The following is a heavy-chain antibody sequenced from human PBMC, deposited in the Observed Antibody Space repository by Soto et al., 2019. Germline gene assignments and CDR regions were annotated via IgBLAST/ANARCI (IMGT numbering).Heavy chain of an antibody. D-gene: IGHD3-3*02. V-gene: IGHV4-39*01. CDR1: GGSISSSSYY. J-gene: IGHJ5*02. Sequence: PSETLSLTCTVSGGSISSSSYYWGWIRQPPGKGLEWIGSIYYSGSTYYNPSLKSRVTISVDTSKNQSSLQLSSVTAADTAVYYCASPKIAFYNWFDPWGQGTLVTVSS. CDR3: ASPKIAFYNWFDP. CDR2: IYYSGST.